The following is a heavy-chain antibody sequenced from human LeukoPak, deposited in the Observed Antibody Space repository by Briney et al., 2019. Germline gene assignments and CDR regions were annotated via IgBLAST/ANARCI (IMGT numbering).Heavy chain of an antibody. D-gene: IGHD3-10*01. CDR3: VPSFSGSFV. Sequence: PGGSLRLSCAASGFTFSSYGMNWVRQAPGKGLEWVAVISDDGSDKYYGDSVQGRFTISRDDSENTLFLEMKSLRAENTAVYYCVPSFSGSFVWGQGTPVTVSS. CDR1: GFTFSSYG. J-gene: IGHJ4*02. CDR2: ISDDGSDK. V-gene: IGHV3-30*03.